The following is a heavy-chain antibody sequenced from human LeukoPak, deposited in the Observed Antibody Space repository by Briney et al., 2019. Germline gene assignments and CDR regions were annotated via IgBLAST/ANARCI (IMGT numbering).Heavy chain of an antibody. CDR1: GGTFSSYA. D-gene: IGHD5-18*01. V-gene: IGHV1-69*05. J-gene: IGHJ4*02. CDR2: IIPIFGTA. CDR3: ATELQLWLQK. Sequence: ASVKVSCKASGGTFSSYAISWVRQAPGQGLEWMGRIIPIFGTANYAQKFQGRVTITTDESTSTAYMELSSLRSEDTAVYYCATELQLWLQKWGQGTLVTVSS.